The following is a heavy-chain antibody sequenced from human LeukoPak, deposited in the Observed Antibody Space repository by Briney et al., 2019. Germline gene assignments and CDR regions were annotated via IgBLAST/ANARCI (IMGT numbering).Heavy chain of an antibody. CDR1: GYTFTGYY. CDR2: INPNSGGT. V-gene: IGHV1-2*02. CDR3: ARVSKAGTSWFDP. D-gene: IGHD6-19*01. J-gene: IGHJ5*02. Sequence: ASVTVSCKASGYTFTGYYMHWVRQAPGQGLEWMGWINPNSGGTNYAQKFQGRVTMTRDTSISTAYMELSRLRSDDTAVYYCARVSKAGTSWFDPWGQGTLVTVSS.